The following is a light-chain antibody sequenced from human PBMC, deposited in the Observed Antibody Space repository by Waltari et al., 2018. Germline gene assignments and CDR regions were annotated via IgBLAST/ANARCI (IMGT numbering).Light chain of an antibody. CDR2: DVS. V-gene: IGLV2-14*03. J-gene: IGLJ3*02. Sequence: QSALTQPASVSGSPGPSITIPCTGTSSYVGGYNYVYWYQQHPGKAPKLMIYDVSNRPSGVSNRFSGSKSGNTASLTISGLQAEDEADYYCSSYTSSSTLLFGGGTKLTVL. CDR1: SSYVGGYNY. CDR3: SSYTSSSTLL.